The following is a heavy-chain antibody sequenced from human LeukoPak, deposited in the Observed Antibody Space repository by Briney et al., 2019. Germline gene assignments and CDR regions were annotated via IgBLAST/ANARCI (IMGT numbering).Heavy chain of an antibody. CDR1: GGSISGYY. D-gene: IGHD1-7*01. J-gene: IGHJ4*02. V-gene: IGHV4-59*01. CDR3: AKSKSLGLQYFDN. Sequence: KPSETLSLTCTVSGGSISGYYWNWIRQSPEKGLEWIGYIYYPGTINYNPSLKARVTMSIDTSKNQFSLKLSSVTAADTAVYYCAKSKSLGLQYFDNWGQGTLVTVSS. CDR2: IYYPGTI.